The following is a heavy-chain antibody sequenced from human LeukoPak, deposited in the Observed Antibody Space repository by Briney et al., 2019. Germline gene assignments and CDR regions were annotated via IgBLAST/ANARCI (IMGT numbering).Heavy chain of an antibody. V-gene: IGHV3-7*01. Sequence: GGSLRLSCAASGFTFSSYWMSWVRQAPGKGLEWVANIKQDGSEKYYVDSVKGRFTISRDNAKNSLYLQMNSLRAEDTAVYYCAAHCSSTSCYRWAPRSRGGYHEYFQHWGQGTLLTVSS. J-gene: IGHJ1*01. D-gene: IGHD2-2*01. CDR1: GFTFSSYW. CDR2: IKQDGSEK. CDR3: AAHCSSTSCYRWAPRSRGGYHEYFQH.